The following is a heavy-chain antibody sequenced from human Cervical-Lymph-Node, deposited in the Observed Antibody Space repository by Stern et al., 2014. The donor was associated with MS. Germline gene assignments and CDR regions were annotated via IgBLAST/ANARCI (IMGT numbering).Heavy chain of an antibody. D-gene: IGHD1-14*01. CDR2: IYPGDSET. CDR1: GYKFSIYW. Sequence: VQLQQSGAELIRPGESLKISCKGSGYKFSIYWIAWVRQMPGKGLEWMGIIYPGDSETRYSPSFQGQVTMSADKSTSTVYLQWSSLNASDTAMYFCARQTTAWASDVWGQGTLVTVSS. V-gene: IGHV5-51*01. CDR3: ARQTTAWASDV. J-gene: IGHJ4*02.